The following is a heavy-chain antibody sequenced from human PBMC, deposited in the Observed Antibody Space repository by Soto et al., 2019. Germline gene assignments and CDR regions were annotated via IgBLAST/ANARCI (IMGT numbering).Heavy chain of an antibody. CDR1: GYSFTSYW. J-gene: IGHJ6*02. V-gene: IGHV5-51*01. Sequence: GESLKISCKGSGYSFTSYWIGWVRQMPGKGLEWMGIIYPGDSDTRYSPSFQGQVTISADKSISTAYLQWSSLKASDTAMYYCASPAPYDIEGYYGMDVWGQGTTVTVSS. CDR2: IYPGDSDT. D-gene: IGHD3-9*01. CDR3: ASPAPYDIEGYYGMDV.